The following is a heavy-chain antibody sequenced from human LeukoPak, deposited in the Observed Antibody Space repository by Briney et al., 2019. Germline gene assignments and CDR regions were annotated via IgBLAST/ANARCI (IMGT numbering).Heavy chain of an antibody. V-gene: IGHV1-69*05. CDR3: ARGRSLGALQWLVTEYFQH. CDR1: GGTFSSYA. Sequence: SVKVSCKASGGTFSSYAISWVRQAPGQGLEWMGWIIPIFGTANYAQKFQGRVTITTDESTSTAYMELSSLRSEDTAVYYCARGRSLGALQWLVTEYFQHWGQGTLVTVSS. J-gene: IGHJ1*01. D-gene: IGHD6-19*01. CDR2: IIPIFGTA.